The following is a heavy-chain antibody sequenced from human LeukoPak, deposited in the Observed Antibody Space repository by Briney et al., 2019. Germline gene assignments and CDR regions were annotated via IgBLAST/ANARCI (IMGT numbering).Heavy chain of an antibody. Sequence: ASVKVSCKASGYTFTTYGISWVRQAPGQGLEWMGGISAYNGKTYYAQKLQGRVTMTTDTSTSTAYMELRSLRSEDTAVYYCARGSPSRYNYDSSGYYGGYFDYWGQGTPVTVSS. J-gene: IGHJ4*02. CDR3: ARGSPSRYNYDSSGYYGGYFDY. CDR2: ISAYNGKT. D-gene: IGHD3-22*01. CDR1: GYTFTTYG. V-gene: IGHV1-18*01.